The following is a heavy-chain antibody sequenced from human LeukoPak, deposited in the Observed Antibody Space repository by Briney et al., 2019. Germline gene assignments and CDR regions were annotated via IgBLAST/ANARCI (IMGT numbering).Heavy chain of an antibody. CDR1: GGSISSYH. CDR3: ARSLSGGWFPFDY. J-gene: IGHJ4*02. D-gene: IGHD6-19*01. CDR2: IDITGST. Sequence: SETLSLTCTVSGGSISSYHWNWIRQSAGKGLEWIGRIDITGSTNYNPSLNSRVTMSVDTSKDQFSLKLKSLTAADTAVYYCARSLSGGWFPFDYWGQGTLVTVSS. V-gene: IGHV4-4*07.